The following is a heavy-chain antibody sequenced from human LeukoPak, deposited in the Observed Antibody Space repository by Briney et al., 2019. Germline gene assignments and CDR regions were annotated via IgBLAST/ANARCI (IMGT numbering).Heavy chain of an antibody. CDR1: GFTFSSYS. J-gene: IGHJ4*02. Sequence: GGSLRLSCAASGFTFSSYSMKWVRQAPGKGLEWVSYISSSSSYIYYADSVKGRFTNSRDNAKNSLYLQMNSLRAEDTAVYYCARGGGYSGYGAYYFDYWGQGTLVTVSS. CDR3: ARGGGYSGYGAYYFDY. D-gene: IGHD5-12*01. V-gene: IGHV3-21*01. CDR2: ISSSSSYI.